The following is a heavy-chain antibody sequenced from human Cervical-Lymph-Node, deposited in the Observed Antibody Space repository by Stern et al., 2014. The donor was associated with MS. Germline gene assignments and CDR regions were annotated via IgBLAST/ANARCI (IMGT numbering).Heavy chain of an antibody. J-gene: IGHJ6*02. Sequence: QVQLQESGPGLVKPSETLSLTCTVSGDSINSSNYYWGWIRQPPGKGLEWIGSIYDRGNTYTNPSLKSRLTISVDTSKNQFSLRLSSVTAADTAVYYCATLRGGSWYGVDVWGQGTTVTVSS. CDR2: IYDRGNT. CDR1: GDSINSSNYY. V-gene: IGHV4-39*01. CDR3: ATLRGGSWYGVDV. D-gene: IGHD2-15*01.